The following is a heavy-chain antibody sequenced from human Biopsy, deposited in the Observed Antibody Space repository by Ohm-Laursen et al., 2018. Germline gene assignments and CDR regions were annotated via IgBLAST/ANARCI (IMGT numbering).Heavy chain of an antibody. D-gene: IGHD5-12*01. CDR2: IYHTGST. Sequence: TLSLTCTVSGDSISSSGNYWSWIRQFPGKGLEWIAYIYHTGSTYYNPSLKSRLSIAIDTSKNQFSVSLRSVTAADTAVYYCARADMVTTIVDYWGQGTLVTVSS. V-gene: IGHV4-31*03. CDR1: GDSISSSGNY. CDR3: ARADMVTTIVDY. J-gene: IGHJ4*02.